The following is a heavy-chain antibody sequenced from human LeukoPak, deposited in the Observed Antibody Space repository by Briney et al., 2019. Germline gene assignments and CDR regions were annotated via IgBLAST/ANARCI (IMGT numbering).Heavy chain of an antibody. CDR1: GFTFSAYV. Sequence: PGGSLRLSCAASGFTFSAYVISWVRQAPGKGLEWVSAISGSGGITYYADSVKGRFTISRGNSKNTLYLQMNSLRAEDTAVYYCAKHDPRRVVITNWFDPWGQGTLVTVSS. CDR2: ISGSGGIT. CDR3: AKHDPRRVVITNWFDP. V-gene: IGHV3-23*01. D-gene: IGHD3-22*01. J-gene: IGHJ5*02.